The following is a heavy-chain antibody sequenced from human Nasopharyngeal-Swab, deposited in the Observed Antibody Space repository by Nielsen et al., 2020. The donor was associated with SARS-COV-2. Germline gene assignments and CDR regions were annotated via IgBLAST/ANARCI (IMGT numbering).Heavy chain of an antibody. CDR1: GSTFSNYW. V-gene: IGHV3-7*01. CDR3: ATDLSWRFDY. D-gene: IGHD2-15*01. Sequence: GESLKISCGVSGSTFSNYWMNWVRQAPGRELEWVAKINPDGRHISYADSVKGRLAISRDNAKKSVFLQMDYLRVEDTAVYYCATDLSWRFDYWGQGTLVTVSS. CDR2: INPDGRHI. J-gene: IGHJ4*02.